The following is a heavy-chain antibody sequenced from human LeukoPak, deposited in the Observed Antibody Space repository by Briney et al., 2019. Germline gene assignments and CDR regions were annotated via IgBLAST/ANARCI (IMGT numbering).Heavy chain of an antibody. D-gene: IGHD7-27*01. V-gene: IGHV4-38-2*02. CDR1: GYSISGGYY. CDR2: IHYSGST. J-gene: IGHJ4*02. Sequence: PSETLSLTCSVSGYSISGGYYWGWVRQPPGKGLEWIGTIHYSGSTPYNPSLESRVTISVDPSKNQFSLKVTSVTAADTAVYFCARGLRGDNFDYWGQGTLVTVSS. CDR3: ARGLRGDNFDY.